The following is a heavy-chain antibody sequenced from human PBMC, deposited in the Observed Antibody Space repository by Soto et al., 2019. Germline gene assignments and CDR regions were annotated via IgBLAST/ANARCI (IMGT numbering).Heavy chain of an antibody. D-gene: IGHD5-12*01. Sequence: VQLAESGGGLVQPGGSLRLSCAASGLRFSDYWMNWVRQARGKGLEWVANIREDGNERYYVDSGKDRFTISRDNAKKLMYLEMNSLGVEDTAVYYCASQGDVGKGNDCYRHFDSRGQGTLVTVSS. J-gene: IGHJ4*02. V-gene: IGHV3-7*03. CDR1: GLRFSDYW. CDR2: IREDGNER. CDR3: ASQGDVGKGNDCYRHFDS.